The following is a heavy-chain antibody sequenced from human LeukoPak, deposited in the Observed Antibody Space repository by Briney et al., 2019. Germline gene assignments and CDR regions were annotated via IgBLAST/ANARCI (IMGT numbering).Heavy chain of an antibody. CDR3: AREPAMGPYYYYGMDV. V-gene: IGHV1-3*01. Sequence: ASVKVSCKASGYTFTSYAMHWVRQAPGQRLEWMGWINAGNGNIKYSQKFQGRVTITRDTSASTAYMELSSLRSEDTAVYYCAREPAMGPYYYYGMDVWGKGTTVTVSS. D-gene: IGHD5-18*01. CDR1: GYTFTSYA. CDR2: INAGNGNI. J-gene: IGHJ6*04.